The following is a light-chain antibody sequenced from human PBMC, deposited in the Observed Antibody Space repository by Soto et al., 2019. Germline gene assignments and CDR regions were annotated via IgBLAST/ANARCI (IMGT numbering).Light chain of an antibody. V-gene: IGKV3-20*01. J-gene: IGKJ1*01. CDR1: ESVTSSY. CDR2: GAS. Sequence: EIVLTQSPGTLSLSPGERATLSCRASESVTSSYLAWYQQKPGQAPRLLIYGASSRATGIPDRFSGSGSGKDFTLTISILEPQDFAVYYCQQYDSSSVTFGQGTKVDIK. CDR3: QQYDSSSVT.